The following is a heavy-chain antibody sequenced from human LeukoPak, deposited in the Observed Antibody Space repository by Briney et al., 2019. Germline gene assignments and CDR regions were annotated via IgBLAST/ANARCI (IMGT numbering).Heavy chain of an antibody. V-gene: IGHV3-53*01. Sequence: GGSLRLSCAASGFTVSTNYMTWVRQAPGKGLEWVSVIYKAGDPYNADSVKGRFSISRDNRKNMLYLQMNSLRAEDTAVYYCARGLIYYDSRGHYLAERPYFDYWGQGTLVTVSS. J-gene: IGHJ4*02. CDR3: ARGLIYYDSRGHYLAERPYFDY. CDR1: GFTVSTNY. CDR2: IYKAGDP. D-gene: IGHD3-22*01.